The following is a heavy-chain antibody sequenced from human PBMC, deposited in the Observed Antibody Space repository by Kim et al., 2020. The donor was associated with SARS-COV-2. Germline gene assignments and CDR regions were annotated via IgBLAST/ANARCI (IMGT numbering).Heavy chain of an antibody. D-gene: IGHD2-21*02. CDR2: INADSGYT. CDR1: GFTFRNFA. J-gene: IGHJ4*02. CDR3: ASNPRQGSAGGGDPFDY. V-gene: IGHV1-3*01. Sequence: ASVKVSCKASGFTFRNFAIHWVRRVPGQRLEWMGWINADSGYTELSQRFQGRVTITSDTSARSAYMDLRSLTSEDTAVYYCASNPRQGSAGGGDPFDYWGQGTLVTVSS.